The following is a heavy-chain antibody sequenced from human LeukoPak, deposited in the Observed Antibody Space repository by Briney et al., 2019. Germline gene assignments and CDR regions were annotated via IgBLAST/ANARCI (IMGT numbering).Heavy chain of an antibody. CDR3: AKWRGYASDWSGPFDD. J-gene: IGHJ4*02. V-gene: IGHV1-2*02. D-gene: IGHD6-19*01. Sequence: ASVKVSCKASGYTFTGHYIHWVRQAPGQGLEWMGWINPNSGATKYEQKFQGRVTMTRDTSISTAYMELSRLISEDTPVYYCAKWRGYASDWSGPFDDWGQGTLVTVSS. CDR2: INPNSGAT. CDR1: GYTFTGHY.